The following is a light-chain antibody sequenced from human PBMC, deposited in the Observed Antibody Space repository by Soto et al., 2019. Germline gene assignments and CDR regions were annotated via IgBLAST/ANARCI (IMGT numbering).Light chain of an antibody. J-gene: IGLJ2*01. V-gene: IGLV2-14*01. CDR2: KVT. CDR1: SSDIGVYKY. Sequence: QSVLTQPPSVSGSPGQSITISCTGTSSDIGVYKYVSWYQQHPGKAPNLMIYKVTNRPSGVSDRFSGSKSANTASLTISGLQAEDEADYYCSSYTSSSTVVFGGGTKVTVL. CDR3: SSYTSSSTVV.